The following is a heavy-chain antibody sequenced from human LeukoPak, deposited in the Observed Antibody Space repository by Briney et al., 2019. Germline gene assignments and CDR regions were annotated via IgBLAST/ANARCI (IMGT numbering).Heavy chain of an antibody. CDR3: AREHDFGRFDF. CDR2: VYNSGGT. Sequence: SETLSLTCTVFGGSFSSGSYYWSWLRQPPGTGLEWFGNVYNSGGTNYNPSLQSRVTISMDTSKNQFSLKLTSITAADTAVYFCAREHDFGRFDFWGQGTLVVVSS. V-gene: IGHV4-61*01. D-gene: IGHD4-17*01. J-gene: IGHJ4*02. CDR1: GGSFSSGSYY.